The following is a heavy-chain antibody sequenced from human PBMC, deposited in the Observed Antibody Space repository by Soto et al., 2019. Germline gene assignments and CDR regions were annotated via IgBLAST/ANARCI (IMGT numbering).Heavy chain of an antibody. CDR3: ARDALGEVDYYYGMDV. CDR1: GFTFSSYA. J-gene: IGHJ6*02. V-gene: IGHV3-30-3*01. Sequence: LRLSCAASGFTFSSYAMHGVRQAPVSVLEWVAVISYDGSNKYYADSVKGRFTISRDNSKNTLYLQMNSLRAEDTAVYYCARDALGEVDYYYGMDVWGQGTTVTVSS. D-gene: IGHD2-15*01. CDR2: ISYDGSNK.